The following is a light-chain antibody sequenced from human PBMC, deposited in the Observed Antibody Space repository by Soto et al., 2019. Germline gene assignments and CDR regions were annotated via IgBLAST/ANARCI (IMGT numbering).Light chain of an antibody. CDR3: QQRSNWPPLT. Sequence: EIVLTQSPATLALSPGERATLSCGASQGVSSYLAWYQQKPGQAPRLLIYDASNRATGIPARFSGSGSGTDFTPTISSLEPEDFAVYYCQQRSNWPPLTFGQGTRLEIK. CDR2: DAS. V-gene: IGKV3-11*01. J-gene: IGKJ5*01. CDR1: QGVSSY.